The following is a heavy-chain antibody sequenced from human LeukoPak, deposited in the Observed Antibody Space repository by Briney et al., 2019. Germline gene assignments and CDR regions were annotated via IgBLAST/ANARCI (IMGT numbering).Heavy chain of an antibody. Sequence: PGGSLRLSCAASGFTFSSYEMNWVRQAPGKGLEWASYISSSGSTIYYADSVKGRFTISRDNAKNSLYLQMNSLRAEDTAVYYCARALYGGVVAATTFDYWGQGTLVTVSS. J-gene: IGHJ4*02. D-gene: IGHD2-15*01. V-gene: IGHV3-48*03. CDR2: ISSSGSTI. CDR1: GFTFSSYE. CDR3: ARALYGGVVAATTFDY.